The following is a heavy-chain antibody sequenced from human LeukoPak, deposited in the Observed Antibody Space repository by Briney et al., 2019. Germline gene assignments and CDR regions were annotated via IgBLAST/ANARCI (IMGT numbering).Heavy chain of an antibody. Sequence: SETLSLTCTVSGGSISSYYWSRIRQPPGKGLEWIGYIYYSGSTNYNPSLKSRVTISVDTSKNQFSLKLSSVTAADTAVYYCARHPRGDTYYDILTGPGAFDIWGQGTMVTVSS. CDR2: IYYSGST. V-gene: IGHV4-59*08. CDR1: GGSISSYY. J-gene: IGHJ3*02. D-gene: IGHD3-9*01. CDR3: ARHPRGDTYYDILTGPGAFDI.